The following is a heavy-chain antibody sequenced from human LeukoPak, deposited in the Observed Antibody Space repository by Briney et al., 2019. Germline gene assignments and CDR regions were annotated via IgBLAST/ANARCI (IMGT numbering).Heavy chain of an antibody. CDR2: IYHSGST. CDR1: GGSISSGGYY. CDR3: AHETGQQLVRTGGY. V-gene: IGHV4-30-2*01. Sequence: KTSQTLSLTCTVSGGSISSGGYYWSWIRQPPGKGLEWIGYIYHSGSTYYNPSLKSRVTISVDTSKNQFSLKLSSVTAADTAVYYCAHETGQQLVRTGGYWGQGTLVTVSS. D-gene: IGHD6-13*01. J-gene: IGHJ4*02.